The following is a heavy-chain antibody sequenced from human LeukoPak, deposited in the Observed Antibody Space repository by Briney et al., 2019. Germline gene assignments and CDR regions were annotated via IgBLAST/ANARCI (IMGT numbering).Heavy chain of an antibody. Sequence: GGSLRLSCLTSGFTFSTNAMSWVRQAPGKGLEWISGISGSGASTYYADSVTGRFTISRDNSRNTLYLQVNSLGGDDTAVYYCARGPTYGGNLYWGQGTLVTVSS. CDR1: GFTFSTNA. CDR3: ARGPTYGGNLY. CDR2: ISGSGAST. D-gene: IGHD4-23*01. J-gene: IGHJ4*02. V-gene: IGHV3-23*01.